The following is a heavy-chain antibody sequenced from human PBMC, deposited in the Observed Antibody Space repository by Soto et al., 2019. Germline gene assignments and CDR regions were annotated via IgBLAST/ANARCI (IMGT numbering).Heavy chain of an antibody. V-gene: IGHV1-69*13. D-gene: IGHD5-12*01. J-gene: IGHJ6*02. CDR2: IIPIFGTA. CDR1: RGTFSSYA. Sequence: GASVKVSCKASRGTFSSYAISWVRQAPGQGLEWMGGIIPIFGTANYAQKFQGRVTITADESTSTAYMELSSLRSEDTAVYYCARDNRVEMATITVYYGMDVWGQGTSVTVSS. CDR3: ARDNRVEMATITVYYGMDV.